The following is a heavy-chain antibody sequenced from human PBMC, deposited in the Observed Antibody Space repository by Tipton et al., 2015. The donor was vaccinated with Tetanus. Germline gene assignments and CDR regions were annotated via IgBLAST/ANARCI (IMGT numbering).Heavy chain of an antibody. J-gene: IGHJ5*02. Sequence: QVQLVQSGAEVKKPGASVKVSCKASGYTFTHYGVNWVRQAPGQGLEWMGWISPFNENVNYAEKFQGRLTMTTDRSTATVYMDLRSLRSDDTAVYYCARGRGLGPHECFEHWGQGTLVTVSS. CDR3: ARGRGLGPHECFEH. V-gene: IGHV1-18*01. CDR1: GYTFTHYG. D-gene: IGHD3/OR15-3a*01. CDR2: ISPFNENV.